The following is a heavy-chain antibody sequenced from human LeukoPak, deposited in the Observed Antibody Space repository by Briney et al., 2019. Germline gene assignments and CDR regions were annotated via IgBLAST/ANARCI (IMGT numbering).Heavy chain of an antibody. CDR1: GFTFSSYA. CDR3: AKVYDDYVWGSYRFNDY. CDR2: ISGSGGST. D-gene: IGHD3-16*02. V-gene: IGHV3-23*01. J-gene: IGHJ4*02. Sequence: PGGSLRLSCAASGFTFSSYAMSWVRQAPGKGLEWVSAISGSGGSTYYADSVKGRFTISRDNSKNTLYLQMNSLRAEDTAVYYCAKVYDDYVWGSYRFNDYWGQGTLVTVSS.